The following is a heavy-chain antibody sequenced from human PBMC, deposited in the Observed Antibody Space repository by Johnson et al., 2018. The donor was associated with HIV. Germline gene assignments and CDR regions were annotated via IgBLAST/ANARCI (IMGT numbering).Heavy chain of an antibody. V-gene: IGHV3-30*04. J-gene: IGHJ3*02. CDR3: ATDNWNYGGSAFDI. CDR2: ISYDEKNK. D-gene: IGHD1-7*01. Sequence: QVQLVESGGGLVKPGGSLRLSCAASGFTFSSYAMHWVRQAPGKGLEWVTVISYDEKNKYYADSVKGRFTISRDNAKNSLYLQMNSLKTEDTAVYYCATDNWNYGGSAFDIWGRGTMVTVSS. CDR1: GFTFSSYA.